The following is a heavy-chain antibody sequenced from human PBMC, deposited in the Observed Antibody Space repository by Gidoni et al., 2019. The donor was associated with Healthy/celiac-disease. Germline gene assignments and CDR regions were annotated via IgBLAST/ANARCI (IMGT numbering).Heavy chain of an antibody. Sequence: QVQLVQSGAEVQKPGASVKVSCKASGYTFTGYYMHWVRQAPGQGLEWMGWINPNSGGTNYAQKFQGWVTRTRDTSISTAYMELSRLRSDDTAVYYCARASPWWSYFDYWGQGTLVTVSS. CDR1: GYTFTGYY. CDR2: INPNSGGT. D-gene: IGHD2-8*02. J-gene: IGHJ4*02. V-gene: IGHV1-2*04. CDR3: ARASPWWSYFDY.